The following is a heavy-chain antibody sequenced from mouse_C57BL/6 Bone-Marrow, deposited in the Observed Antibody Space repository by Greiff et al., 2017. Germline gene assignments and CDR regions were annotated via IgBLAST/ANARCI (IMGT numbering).Heavy chain of an antibody. Sequence: VQLQQSGPGLVKPGASVKISCKASGYSFTDYNMNWVKQSNGKSLEWIGVINPNYGTTNYNQKFKGKATLTVDQSSSATYMQLNSLTSEDSAVCCCASCGSSRSCSVDFWGQGTTVTVSS. J-gene: IGHJ4*01. CDR2: INPNYGTT. CDR1: GYSFTDYN. V-gene: IGHV1-39*01. CDR3: ASCGSSRSCSVDF. D-gene: IGHD1-1*01.